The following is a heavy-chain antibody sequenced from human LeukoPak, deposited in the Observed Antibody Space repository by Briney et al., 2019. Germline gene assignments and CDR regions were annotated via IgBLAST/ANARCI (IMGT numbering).Heavy chain of an antibody. V-gene: IGHV1-18*01. Sequence: ASVKVSCKASGYTFTSYGISWVRQAPGQGLEWMGWISAYNGNTNYAQKLQGRVTMTTDTSTSTAYMELRSLRSDDTAVYYCARDWDRYCSGGSCYCYYWGRGTLVTVSS. CDR2: ISAYNGNT. CDR1: GYTFTSYG. CDR3: ARDWDRYCSGGSCYCYY. D-gene: IGHD2-15*01. J-gene: IGHJ4*02.